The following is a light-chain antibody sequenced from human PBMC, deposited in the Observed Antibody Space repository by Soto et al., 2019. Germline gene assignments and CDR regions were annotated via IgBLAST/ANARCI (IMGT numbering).Light chain of an antibody. CDR2: EVS. CDR3: SSYAGSNNFVV. CDR1: SSDIGGYNY. V-gene: IGLV2-8*01. J-gene: IGLJ2*01. Sequence: SALTQPPSASGSPGQSVTISCTGTSSDIGGYNYVSWYQQHPGTAPKLMIYEVSQRPSGVPDRFSGSKSGNTASLTVSGLQAEDEADYYCSSYAGSNNFVVFGGGTKLTVL.